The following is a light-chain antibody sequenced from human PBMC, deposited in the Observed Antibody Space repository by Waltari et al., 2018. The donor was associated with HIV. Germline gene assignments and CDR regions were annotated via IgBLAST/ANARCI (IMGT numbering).Light chain of an antibody. V-gene: IGLV2-14*03. Sequence: QSALTQPASVSGSPGQSITIPCHGTTTDIGGYNYVSWYQHHPDKAHKLIIFGVSNRPSGISSRFSGSKSGNTASLTISGLQAEDEADYYCCSYTKLTTHYVLFGGGTKLTVL. CDR2: GVS. CDR1: TTDIGGYNY. CDR3: CSYTKLTTHYVL. J-gene: IGLJ2*01.